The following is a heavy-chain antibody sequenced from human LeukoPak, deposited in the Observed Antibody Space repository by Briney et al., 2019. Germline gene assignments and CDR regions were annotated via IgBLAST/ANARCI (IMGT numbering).Heavy chain of an antibody. CDR1: GYTFTAYY. J-gene: IGHJ3*02. D-gene: IGHD6-19*01. Sequence: ASVKVSCKASGYTFTAYYMHWVRQAPGQGLKWMRRINPNSGGTNYAQRFQGRVTMTRDTSISTAYMEMRRLKSDDTAVYYCARLSSGWYDDFDIWGQGTMVTVSS. CDR3: ARLSSGWYDDFDI. CDR2: INPNSGGT. V-gene: IGHV1-2*06.